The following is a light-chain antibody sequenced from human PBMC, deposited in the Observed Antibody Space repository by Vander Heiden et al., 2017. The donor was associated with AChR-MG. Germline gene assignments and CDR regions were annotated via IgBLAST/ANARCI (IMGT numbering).Light chain of an antibody. V-gene: IGKV3-11*01. CDR2: DAS. J-gene: IGKJ4*01. CDR3: QQRSNWPLT. Sequence: EIVFTHSPATLSLSPGERATLSCRASQSVSSYVAWYQQKPGQARRLLIYDASNRATGIPARFSGSGSGTDFTLTISSLEPEDFAVYYCQQRSNWPLTFGGGTKVEIK. CDR1: QSVSSY.